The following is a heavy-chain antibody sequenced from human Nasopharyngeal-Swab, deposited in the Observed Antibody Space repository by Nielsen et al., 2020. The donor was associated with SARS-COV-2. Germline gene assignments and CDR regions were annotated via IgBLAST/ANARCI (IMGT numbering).Heavy chain of an antibody. CDR3: ARSLWFGELPPGAFDI. D-gene: IGHD3-10*01. CDR2: IYYSGST. J-gene: IGHJ3*02. CDR1: GGSISSSSYY. V-gene: IGHV4-39*01. Sequence: SETLSLTCTVSGGSISSSSYYWGWIRQPPGKGLEWIGSIYYSGSTYYNPSLKSRVTISVDTSKNQFSLKLSSVTAADTAVYYCARSLWFGELPPGAFDIWGQGTMVTVSS.